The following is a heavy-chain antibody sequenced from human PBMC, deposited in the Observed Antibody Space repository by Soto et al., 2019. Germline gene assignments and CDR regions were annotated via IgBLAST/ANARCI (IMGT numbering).Heavy chain of an antibody. J-gene: IGHJ4*02. CDR2: IYYTGTT. CDR1: GGSMSSYY. Sequence: SSDTLSLTCIVSGGSMSSYYWGWFRQPPGKGLEWIGYIYYTGTTTYHPSLKSRVTISIDTSRNQFSLKLNSVTAADTAVYYCARLAGYYPAFDQWGQGSLVTVS. V-gene: IGHV4-59*08. D-gene: IGHD3-22*01. CDR3: ARLAGYYPAFDQ.